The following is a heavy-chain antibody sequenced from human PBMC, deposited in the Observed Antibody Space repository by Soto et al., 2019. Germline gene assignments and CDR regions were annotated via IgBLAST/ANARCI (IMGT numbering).Heavy chain of an antibody. J-gene: IGHJ4*02. V-gene: IGHV4-39*01. CDR2: IHNSGST. Sequence: QPQLQESGPGLVKPSETLSLTCTVSGGSVSSCCNYWGWVRQPPGKGLEWIGSIHNSGSTSYNPSLRRRVTISVDTPKNQFSLTLPSVTAADTAVYSCARGLSSPSATGIWGQGILVTVSS. CDR3: ARGLSSPSATGI. CDR1: GGSVSSCCNY. D-gene: IGHD6-6*01.